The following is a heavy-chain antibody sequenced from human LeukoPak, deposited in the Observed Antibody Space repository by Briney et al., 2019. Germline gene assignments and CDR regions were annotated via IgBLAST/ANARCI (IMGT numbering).Heavy chain of an antibody. J-gene: IGHJ6*03. D-gene: IGHD1-7*01. CDR1: GGSISSSCCS. Sequence: SETLSLTCTVSGGSISSSCCSWGWIRQPPGKGLEWIGSAHYSGSTYYNPSLKSRVTISVDTSKNQFSLKLSSVTAADTVVYYCARLTGTYYYYYMDVWGKGTTVTVSS. V-gene: IGHV4-39*07. CDR3: ARLTGTYYYYYMDV. CDR2: AHYSGST.